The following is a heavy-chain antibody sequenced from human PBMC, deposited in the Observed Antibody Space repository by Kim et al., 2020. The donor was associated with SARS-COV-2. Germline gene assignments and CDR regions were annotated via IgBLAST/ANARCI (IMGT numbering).Heavy chain of an antibody. CDR3: ARDRGRGVEENSYYDILTGYDGGIGWFDP. J-gene: IGHJ5*02. CDR1: GFTFSSYW. Sequence: GGSLRLSCAASGFTFSSYWMSWVRQAPGKGLEWVANIKQDGSEKYYVDSVKGRFTISRDNAKNSLYLQMNSLRAEDTAVYYCARDRGRGVEENSYYDILTGYDGGIGWFDPWGQGTLVTVSS. D-gene: IGHD3-9*01. CDR2: IKQDGSEK. V-gene: IGHV3-7*03.